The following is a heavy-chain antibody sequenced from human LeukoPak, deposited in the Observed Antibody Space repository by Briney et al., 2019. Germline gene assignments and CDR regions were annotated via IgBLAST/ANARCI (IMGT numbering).Heavy chain of an antibody. V-gene: IGHV4-59*01. CDR2: IYYSGST. CDR3: ATHYYGSGSYPDYFDY. CDR1: GGSISSYY. J-gene: IGHJ4*02. Sequence: PSETLSLTCTISGGSISSYYWSWIRKPPGKGLEWIRYIYYSGSTNYNPSLKSRVTISVDTSKNQFSLKLSSVTAADTALYYCATHYYGSGSYPDYFDYWGQGTLVTVSS. D-gene: IGHD3-10*01.